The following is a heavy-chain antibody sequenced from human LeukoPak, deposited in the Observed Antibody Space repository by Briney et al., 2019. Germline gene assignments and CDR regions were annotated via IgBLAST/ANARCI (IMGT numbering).Heavy chain of an antibody. CDR1: GSTFDRVD. J-gene: IGHJ4*02. Sequence: ASVKVSCKASGSTFDRVDINWVRQAAGQGLEWMGWINPNSGKTGYAQKFQGRVAITRNTSLNTVYVDLSSLTSEDTAVYYCARAPSGVLPYYLDYWGPGTLVAVSS. D-gene: IGHD3-10*01. CDR3: ARAPSGVLPYYLDY. V-gene: IGHV1-8*03. CDR2: INPNSGKT.